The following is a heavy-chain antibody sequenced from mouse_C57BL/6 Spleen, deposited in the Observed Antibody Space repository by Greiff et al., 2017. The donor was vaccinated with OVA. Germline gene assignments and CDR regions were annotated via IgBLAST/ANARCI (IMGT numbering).Heavy chain of an antibody. J-gene: IGHJ3*01. CDR2: ISSGGSYT. CDR1: GFTFSSYG. CDR3: ARHEDEAY. Sequence: EVKLVESGGDLVKPGGSLKLSCAAPGFTFSSYGMSWVRQTPDKRLEWVATISSGGSYTYYPDSVKGRFTISRDNAKNTLYLQMSSLKSEDTAMYYCARHEDEAYWGQGTLVTVSA. V-gene: IGHV5-6*01.